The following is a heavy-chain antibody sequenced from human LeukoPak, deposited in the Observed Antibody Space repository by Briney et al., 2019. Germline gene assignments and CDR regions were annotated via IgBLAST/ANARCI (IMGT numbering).Heavy chain of an antibody. Sequence: ASVKVSCKVSGYTLTELSMHWVRQAPGKGLEWMGGFDPEDGETIYAQKFQGRVTMTEDTSTDTAYMELSSLRSEDTAVYYCATRVVEVITTGPQTEADYWGKGTPVTVSS. CDR3: ATRVVEVITTGPQTEADY. J-gene: IGHJ4*02. V-gene: IGHV1-24*01. D-gene: IGHD3-22*01. CDR1: GYTLTELS. CDR2: FDPEDGET.